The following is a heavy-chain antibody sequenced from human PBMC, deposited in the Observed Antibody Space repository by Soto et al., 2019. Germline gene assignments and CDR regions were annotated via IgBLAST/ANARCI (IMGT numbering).Heavy chain of an antibody. CDR1: GFSLSTSGLG. Sequence: QITLRESGPALVKPTQTLTLTCTFSGFSLSTSGLGVGWLRQPPGKALEWLALLYWNDDQRYSPSLKSRLTITKDTSKNQVVLTMPDMDPVDTATYYCAHLTLIVPAAIEVFDYWGQGTLVTVSS. D-gene: IGHD2-2*01. J-gene: IGHJ4*02. CDR2: LYWNDDQ. CDR3: AHLTLIVPAAIEVFDY. V-gene: IGHV2-5*01.